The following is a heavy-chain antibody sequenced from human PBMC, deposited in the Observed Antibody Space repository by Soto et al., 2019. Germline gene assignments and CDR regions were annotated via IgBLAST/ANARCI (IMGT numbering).Heavy chain of an antibody. V-gene: IGHV1-69*06. CDR1: GGTFSSYA. CDR3: ARGSSGYYYVPLDYYYYYGMDV. J-gene: IGHJ6*02. D-gene: IGHD3-22*01. CDR2: IIPIFGTA. Sequence: SVKVSCKASGGTFSSYAISWVRQAPGQGLEWMGGIIPIFGTANYAQKFQGRVTITADKSTSTAYMELSSLRSEDTAVYYCARGSSGYYYVPLDYYYYYGMDVWGQGTTVTVSS.